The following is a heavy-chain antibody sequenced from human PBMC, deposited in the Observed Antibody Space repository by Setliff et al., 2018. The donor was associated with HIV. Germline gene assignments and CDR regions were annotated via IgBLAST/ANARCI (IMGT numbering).Heavy chain of an antibody. J-gene: IGHJ4*02. CDR3: ARDFGAGFVDY. CDR2: IYTSGST. CDR1: GGSISSGSYY. D-gene: IGHD3-10*01. V-gene: IGHV4-61*02. Sequence: LSLTCTVSGGSISSGSYYWSWIRQPAGKGLEWIGRIYTSGSTNYNPSLKSRVTISVDTSKNQFSLKLSSVTAADTAVYYCARDFGAGFVDYWGQGTLVTVSS.